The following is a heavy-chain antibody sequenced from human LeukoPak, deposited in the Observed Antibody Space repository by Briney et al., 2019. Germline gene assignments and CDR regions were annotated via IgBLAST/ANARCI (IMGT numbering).Heavy chain of an antibody. D-gene: IGHD6-19*01. V-gene: IGHV3-30*18. J-gene: IGHJ4*02. CDR3: VKEQSRGWYRVADY. CDR2: ITYDGTEI. Sequence: PGRSLRLSCAASGFGLSDCGMHWVRQAPGKGLEWLAVITYDGTEIHYADSVKGRFIISRDISRSTLHLQMNSLRVEDTAVYYCVKEQSRGWYRVADYWGQGTMVTVSS. CDR1: GFGLSDCG.